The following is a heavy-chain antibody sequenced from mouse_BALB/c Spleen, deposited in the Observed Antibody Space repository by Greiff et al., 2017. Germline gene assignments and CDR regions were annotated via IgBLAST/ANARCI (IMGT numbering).Heavy chain of an antibody. CDR1: GYSFTGYY. CDR3: ARRDGYYGYFDV. J-gene: IGHJ1*01. Sequence: EVQLQQSGPELVQTGASVKISCKASGYSFTGYYMHWVKQSHGKSLEWIGYISCYNGATSYNQKFKDKATLTADKSSSTAYMQLSSLTSEDSAVYYCARRDGYYGYFDVWGAGTTVTVSS. D-gene: IGHD2-3*01. CDR2: ISCYNGAT. V-gene: IGHV1-31*01.